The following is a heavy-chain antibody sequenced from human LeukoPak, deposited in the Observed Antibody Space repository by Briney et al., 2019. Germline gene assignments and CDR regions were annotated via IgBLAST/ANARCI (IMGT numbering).Heavy chain of an antibody. J-gene: IGHJ4*02. V-gene: IGHV3-23*01. CDR3: AHGRGGVVSVAMDY. CDR1: GFTFSSYA. Sequence: PGGSLRLSCAASGFTFSSYALTWVRQAPGKGLEWVSTVSGSGGSTYYTDSVKGRFIISRDNSKNTLYLQMNSLRAEDTAVYYCAHGRGGVVSVAMDYWGQGTLVTVSS. CDR2: VSGSGGST. D-gene: IGHD2-2*01.